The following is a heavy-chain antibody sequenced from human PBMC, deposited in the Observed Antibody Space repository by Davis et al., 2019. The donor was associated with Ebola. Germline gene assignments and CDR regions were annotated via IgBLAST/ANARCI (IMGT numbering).Heavy chain of an antibody. D-gene: IGHD6-13*01. CDR1: GGSIRSTGYY. CDR2: IYHSRST. V-gene: IGHV4-39*01. CDR3: ARLHSRGSSSWYAGWFDP. Sequence: MPSETLSPTCSVSGGSIRSTGYYWSWIRQPPGKGLEWIGSIYHSRSTHHNPPLQSPVTISVDTSKNQFSLKLSSVTAADTAVYYCARLHSRGSSSWYAGWFDPWGQGTLVTVSS. J-gene: IGHJ5*02.